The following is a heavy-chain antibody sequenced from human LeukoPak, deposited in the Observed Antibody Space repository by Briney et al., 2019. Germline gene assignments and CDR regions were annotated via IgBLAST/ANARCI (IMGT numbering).Heavy chain of an antibody. CDR2: AYYGSKWYN. CDR3: VRAGLEKTTQFDY. Sequence: SQTLSLTFAISGDSVSSNSAAWNWIRQSPSRGLEWLGRAYYGSKWYNDYAVSVKSRITINPDTSKNQFSLHLNSVTPEDTAVYYCVRAGLEKTTQFDYWGQGTLVTVSS. CDR1: GDSVSSNSAA. J-gene: IGHJ4*02. D-gene: IGHD1-1*01. V-gene: IGHV6-1*01.